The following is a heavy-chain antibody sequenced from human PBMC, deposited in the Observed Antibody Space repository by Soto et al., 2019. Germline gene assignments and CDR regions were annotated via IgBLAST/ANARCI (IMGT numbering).Heavy chain of an antibody. CDR3: PRQSGSAGLGLDY. V-gene: IGHV5-51*01. D-gene: IGHD6-25*01. J-gene: IGHJ4*02. CDR2: ISPSDSDT. CDR1: GYTFTSDW. Sequence: GESLKISCKGSGYTFTSDWIAWVRQMPGKGLEWMGIISPSDSDTRYSPSFQGQVTMSADKSISTAYLEWSRLKASDTAKYYCPRQSGSAGLGLDYWGQGTLVTVSS.